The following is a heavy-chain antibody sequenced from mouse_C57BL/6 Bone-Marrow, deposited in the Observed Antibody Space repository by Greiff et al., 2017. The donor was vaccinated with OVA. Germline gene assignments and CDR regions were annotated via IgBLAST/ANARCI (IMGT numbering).Heavy chain of an antibody. CDR3: GGSSYY. D-gene: IGHD1-1*01. V-gene: IGHV1-26*01. Sequence: EVQLQQSGPELVKPGASVKISCKASGYTFTDYYMNWVKQSHGKSLEWIGDINPNNGGTSYNQKFKGKATLTVDKSSSTAYMELRSLTSGDSAVYYCGGSSYYWGQGTSVTVSS. CDR2: INPNNGGT. J-gene: IGHJ4*01. CDR1: GYTFTDYY.